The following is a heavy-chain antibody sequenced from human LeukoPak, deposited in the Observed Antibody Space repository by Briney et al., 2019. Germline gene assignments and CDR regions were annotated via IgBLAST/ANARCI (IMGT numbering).Heavy chain of an antibody. CDR2: VIPIFGTA. CDR3: AREARDYDILTGYYIY. CDR1: GGTFSSYA. Sequence: SVKVSCKASGGTFSSYAISWVRQAPGQGLEWMGGVIPIFGTANYAQKFQGRVTITTDESTSTAYMELSSLRSEDTAVYYCAREARDYDILTGYYIYWGQGTLVTVSS. D-gene: IGHD3-9*01. J-gene: IGHJ4*02. V-gene: IGHV1-69*05.